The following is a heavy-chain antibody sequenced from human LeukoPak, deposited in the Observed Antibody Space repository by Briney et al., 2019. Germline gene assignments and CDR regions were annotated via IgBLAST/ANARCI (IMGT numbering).Heavy chain of an antibody. CDR1: GYIFTGYY. V-gene: IGHV1-2*02. CDR3: ARSTGTTFGFSDY. Sequence: GESLKISCKASGYIFTGYYMHWVRQAPGQGLEWMGWSNPNSGGTNYAQKFQGRVTMTRDPSISTAYMELSRLRSDDTAVYYCARSTGTTFGFSDYWGQGTLVTVSS. J-gene: IGHJ4*02. CDR2: SNPNSGGT. D-gene: IGHD3-16*01.